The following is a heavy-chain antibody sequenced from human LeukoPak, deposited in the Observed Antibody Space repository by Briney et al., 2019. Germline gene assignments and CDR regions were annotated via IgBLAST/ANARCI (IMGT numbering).Heavy chain of an antibody. D-gene: IGHD6-19*01. Sequence: GASVKVSCKASGGTFSSYAISWVRQAPGQGLEWMGRIIPILGIANYAQKFQGRVTITADKSTSTAYMELGRLRSDDTAVYYCARESVAGPSGYYYGMDVWGQGTTVTVSS. V-gene: IGHV1-69*04. CDR2: IIPILGIA. CDR3: ARESVAGPSGYYYGMDV. CDR1: GGTFSSYA. J-gene: IGHJ6*02.